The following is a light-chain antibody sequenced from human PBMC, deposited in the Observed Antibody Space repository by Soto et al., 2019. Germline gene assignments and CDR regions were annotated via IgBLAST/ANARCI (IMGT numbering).Light chain of an antibody. J-gene: IGLJ1*01. Sequence: HSALTQPASVSGSPGQSITISCTGTSSDVGGYNYVSWYQQHPGKAPKLMIYDVSNRPSGVSNRFSGSKSGNTDSLTISGLQAEDEADYYCSSYTSSSLYVFGTGTKLTVL. CDR2: DVS. CDR1: SSDVGGYNY. CDR3: SSYTSSSLYV. V-gene: IGLV2-14*01.